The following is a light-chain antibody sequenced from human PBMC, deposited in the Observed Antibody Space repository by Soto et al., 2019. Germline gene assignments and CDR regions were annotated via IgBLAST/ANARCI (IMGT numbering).Light chain of an antibody. CDR2: DNN. CDR1: SSNIGNNY. V-gene: IGLV1-51*01. CDR3: GTWDGSLSTGV. J-gene: IGLJ2*01. Sequence: QSVLTQPPSVSAAPGQKVTISCSGSSSNIGNNYVSWYQQLPGTAPKLLIYDNNNRPSGIPDRFSGSKSGTSATLGITGLQTGDEADYYCGTWDGSLSTGVFGGGTQLTVL.